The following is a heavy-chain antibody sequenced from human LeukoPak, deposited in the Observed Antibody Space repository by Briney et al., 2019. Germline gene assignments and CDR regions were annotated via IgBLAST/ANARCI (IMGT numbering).Heavy chain of an antibody. Sequence: SETLSLTCTVSGGSVSSGSYYWSWTRQPPGKGLEWIGYIYYSGSTNYNPSLKSRVTISVDTSKNQFSLKLSSVTAADTAVYYCARDNWGIDYWGQGTLVTVSS. CDR3: ARDNWGIDY. D-gene: IGHD7-27*01. V-gene: IGHV4-61*01. CDR1: GGSVSSGSYY. J-gene: IGHJ4*02. CDR2: IYYSGST.